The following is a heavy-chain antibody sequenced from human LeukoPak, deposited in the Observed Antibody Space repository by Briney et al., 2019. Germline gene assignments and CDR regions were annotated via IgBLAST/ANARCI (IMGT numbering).Heavy chain of an antibody. V-gene: IGHV4-59*01. CDR2: IHYSGKA. CDR1: GGSISGYY. D-gene: IGHD3-16*01. CDR3: ARFGVDYDMGV. J-gene: IGHJ6*02. Sequence: SETLSLTCTVSGGSISGYYWTWTRQPPGKGLEWIGQIHYSGKADYNPSLRSRITIPVDTSNNQMFLKLSSLTAADTAVYYCARFGVDYDMGVWGQGTTVTVSS.